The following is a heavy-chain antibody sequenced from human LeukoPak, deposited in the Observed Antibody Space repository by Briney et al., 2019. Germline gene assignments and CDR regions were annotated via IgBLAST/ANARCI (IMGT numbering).Heavy chain of an antibody. D-gene: IGHD3-10*01. CDR1: GFNFGSYS. Sequence: GGSLRLSCAASGFNFGSYSMTWVRQAPGKGLEWVSVMSADSATTFYADSVKGRFTISRDNAKNTVFLQMSSLRAEDTALYYCARVRGSRDSFDIWGQGTMVTVSS. CDR3: ARVRGSRDSFDI. J-gene: IGHJ3*02. V-gene: IGHV3-23*01. CDR2: MSADSATT.